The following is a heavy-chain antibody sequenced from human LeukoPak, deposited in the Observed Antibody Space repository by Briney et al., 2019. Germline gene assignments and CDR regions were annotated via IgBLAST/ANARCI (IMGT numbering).Heavy chain of an antibody. Sequence: SQTLSLTCTVSGGSISSGSYYWSWIRQPAGKGLEWIGRIYTSGSTNYNPSLKSRVTISVDTSKNQFSLKLSSVTAADTAVYYCARGVGHYAPVDYWGQGTLVTVSS. V-gene: IGHV4-61*02. CDR2: IYTSGST. CDR1: GGSISSGSYY. D-gene: IGHD1-26*01. CDR3: ARGVGHYAPVDY. J-gene: IGHJ4*02.